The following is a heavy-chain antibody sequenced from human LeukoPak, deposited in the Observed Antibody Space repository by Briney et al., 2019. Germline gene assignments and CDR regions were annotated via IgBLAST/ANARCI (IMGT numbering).Heavy chain of an antibody. Sequence: GGSLRLSCAASGFTFSNAWMSWVRQAPGKGLEWVGRIKSKTDGGTTDYAAPVKGRFTISRDDSKNTLYLQMNSLKTEDTAVYYCTTAMVKDPYYFDYWGQGTLVTVSS. CDR2: IKSKTDGGTT. CDR3: TTAMVKDPYYFDY. J-gene: IGHJ4*02. V-gene: IGHV3-15*01. CDR1: GFTFSNAW. D-gene: IGHD4/OR15-4a*01.